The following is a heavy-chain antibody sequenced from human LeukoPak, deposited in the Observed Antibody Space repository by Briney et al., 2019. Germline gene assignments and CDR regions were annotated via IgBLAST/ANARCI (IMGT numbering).Heavy chain of an antibody. CDR1: GGTFSSYA. CDR3: ARDQGAAAGYYYFDY. J-gene: IGHJ4*02. CDR2: IIPILGIA. Sequence: SVKVSCKASGGTFSSYAISWVRQAPGQGLEWMGRIIPILGIANYAQKFQGRVTITADKSTSTAYMELSSLRSEDTAVYYCARDQGAAAGYYYFDYWGQGTLVTVSS. V-gene: IGHV1-69*04. D-gene: IGHD6-13*01.